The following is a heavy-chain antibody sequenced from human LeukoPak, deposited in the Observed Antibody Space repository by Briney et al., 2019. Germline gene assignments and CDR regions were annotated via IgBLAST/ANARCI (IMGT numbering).Heavy chain of an antibody. CDR3: AREGIDYDSSGYLGNFDY. Sequence: SETLSLTCAVYGVSFSGYYWSWIRQPPGKGLEWIGEINHSGSTNYNPSLKSRVTISVDTSKNQFSLKLSSVTAADTAVYYCAREGIDYDSSGYLGNFDYWGQGTLVTVSS. CDR1: GVSFSGYY. CDR2: INHSGST. V-gene: IGHV4-34*01. D-gene: IGHD3-22*01. J-gene: IGHJ4*02.